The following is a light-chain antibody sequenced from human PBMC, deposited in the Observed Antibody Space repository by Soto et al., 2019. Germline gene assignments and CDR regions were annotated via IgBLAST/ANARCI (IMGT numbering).Light chain of an antibody. CDR2: GAS. Sequence: ELVLTQSPATLSLSPGERATLSCRASQSVSNDFLAWYQQKPGQAPRLLIYGASTRATDVPDRFSGSGSGADFTLSIRRLEPEDFAVYYCQQFSSYPLTFGQGTRLEIK. CDR1: QSVSNDF. J-gene: IGKJ5*01. V-gene: IGKV3-20*01. CDR3: QQFSSYPLT.